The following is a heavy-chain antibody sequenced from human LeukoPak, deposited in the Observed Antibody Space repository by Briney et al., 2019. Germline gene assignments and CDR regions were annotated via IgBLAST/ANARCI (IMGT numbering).Heavy chain of an antibody. CDR3: ARDTRYCSSTSCYYFDY. CDR2: INWNGGST. D-gene: IGHD2-2*01. J-gene: IGHJ4*02. Sequence: EGSLRLSCAASGFTFDDYGMSWVRQAPGKGLEWVSGINWNGGSTGYADSVKGRFTISRDNAKNSLYLQMNSLRAEDTALYYCARDTRYCSSTSCYYFDYWGQGTLVTVSS. V-gene: IGHV3-20*04. CDR1: GFTFDDYG.